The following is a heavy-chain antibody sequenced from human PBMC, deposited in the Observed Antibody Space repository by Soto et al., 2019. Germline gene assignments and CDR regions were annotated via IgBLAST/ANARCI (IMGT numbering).Heavy chain of an antibody. CDR1: GYTFTSYY. Sequence: RASVKVSCKASGYTFTSYYMHWVRQAPGQGLEWMGIINPSGGSTSYAQKFQGRVTMTRDTSTSTVYMELSSLRSEDTAVYYCARDRGSGSYSGSDYYFDYWGQGTLVTVSS. CDR3: ARDRGSGSYSGSDYYFDY. V-gene: IGHV1-46*01. J-gene: IGHJ4*02. CDR2: INPSGGST. D-gene: IGHD1-26*01.